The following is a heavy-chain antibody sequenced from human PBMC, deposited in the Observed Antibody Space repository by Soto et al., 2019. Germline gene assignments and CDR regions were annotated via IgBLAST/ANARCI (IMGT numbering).Heavy chain of an antibody. CDR3: ARGLAAAGHNWFDP. CDR2: MNPNSGNT. D-gene: IGHD6-13*01. CDR1: GYTFTSYD. V-gene: IGHV1-8*01. J-gene: IGHJ5*02. Sequence: QVQLVQSGAEVKKPGASVKVSCKASGYTFTSYDINWVRQATGQGLEWMGWMNPNSGNTGYAQKFQGRVTMTRNTSISTAYIELSSLRSEDTAVYYCARGLAAAGHNWFDPWGQGTLVTVSS.